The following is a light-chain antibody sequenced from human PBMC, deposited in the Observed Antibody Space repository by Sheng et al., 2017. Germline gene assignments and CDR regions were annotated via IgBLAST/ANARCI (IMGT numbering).Light chain of an antibody. CDR1: SSDVGSYNL. V-gene: IGLV2-23*01. CDR2: EGS. CDR3: CSYAGSYSYV. Sequence: QSALTQPASVSGSPGQSITISCTGTSSDVGSYNLVSWYQQYSGKAPKLMIYEGSKRPSGVSNRFSGSKSDNTASLTISGLQAEDEADYYCCSYAGSYSYVFGTGTTVTVL. J-gene: IGLJ1*01.